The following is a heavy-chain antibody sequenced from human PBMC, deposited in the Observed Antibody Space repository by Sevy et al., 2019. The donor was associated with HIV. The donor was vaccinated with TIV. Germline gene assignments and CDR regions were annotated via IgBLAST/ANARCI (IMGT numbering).Heavy chain of an antibody. J-gene: IGHJ6*02. V-gene: IGHV3-21*01. CDR1: GFNFNKHF. Sequence: GGSLRLSCVGSGFNFNKHFMVWVRQAPGGGLQWVSSLSSRSGYIFYSDSVRGRFTISRDNAKNSLFLEMNNLGVEDTAVYYCTREASAAGTSFGLDVWGQGTTVTVSS. CDR2: LSSRSGYI. CDR3: TREASAAGTSFGLDV. D-gene: IGHD6-13*01.